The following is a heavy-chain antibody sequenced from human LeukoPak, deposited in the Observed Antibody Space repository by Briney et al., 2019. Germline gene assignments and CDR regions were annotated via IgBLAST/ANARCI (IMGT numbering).Heavy chain of an antibody. Sequence: SQTLSLTCAISGDSVSSNSATWTWIRQSPSRGLEWLGRTYYRSKWYNDYAVSVKSRITINPDTSRNQFSLQLNTVTPEDTAVYYCARGSSSNSRFFDYWGQGTLVTVSS. CDR2: TYYRSKWYN. CDR3: ARGSSSNSRFFDY. CDR1: GDSVSSNSAT. V-gene: IGHV6-1*01. D-gene: IGHD6-13*01. J-gene: IGHJ4*02.